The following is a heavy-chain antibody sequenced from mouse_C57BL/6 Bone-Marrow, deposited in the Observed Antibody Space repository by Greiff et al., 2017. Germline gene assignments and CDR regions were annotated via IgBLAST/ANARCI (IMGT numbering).Heavy chain of an antibody. D-gene: IGHD1-1*01. Sequence: VQLQQSGPELVKPGASVKISCKASGYTFTDYYMNWVKQSHGKSLEWIGDINPNNGGTSYNQKFKGKATLTVDKSSSTAYMELRSLTSEDSAVYYCARFYYGSSYNFDYWGQGTTLTVSS. CDR3: ARFYYGSSYNFDY. V-gene: IGHV1-26*01. CDR2: INPNNGGT. CDR1: GYTFTDYY. J-gene: IGHJ2*01.